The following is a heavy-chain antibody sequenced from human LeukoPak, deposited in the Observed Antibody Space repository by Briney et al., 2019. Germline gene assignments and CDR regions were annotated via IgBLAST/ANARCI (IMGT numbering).Heavy chain of an antibody. CDR3: VRGVGWRDDY. J-gene: IGHJ4*02. CDR2: INSDGSTT. D-gene: IGHD3-10*01. V-gene: IGHV3-74*01. CDR1: GFTFSSYW. Sequence: GSLTLSCAASGFTFSSYWMHWVSQAPGKGLVWVSRINSDGSTTTYADSVKGRFTISRDNAKNTLDVQMNSLRAEDTAVYYCVRGVGWRDDYWGRGSLASVSS.